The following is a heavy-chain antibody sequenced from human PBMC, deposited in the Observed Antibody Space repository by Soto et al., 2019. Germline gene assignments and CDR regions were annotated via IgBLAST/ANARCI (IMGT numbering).Heavy chain of an antibody. CDR3: AKGRRGDDSCDSSSDF. J-gene: IGHJ4*02. CDR2: ISGSGSCT. V-gene: IGHV3-23*01. Sequence: GGSLRLSCAASGFTFSTFTMNWVRQAPGKGLEWVSVISGSGSCTYYADSVKGRFTVSRDTSKNTLYLQMNSLRDEDTAVYYCAKGRRGDDSCDSSSDFWGQGMLVTVSS. D-gene: IGHD2-21*01. CDR1: GFTFSTFT.